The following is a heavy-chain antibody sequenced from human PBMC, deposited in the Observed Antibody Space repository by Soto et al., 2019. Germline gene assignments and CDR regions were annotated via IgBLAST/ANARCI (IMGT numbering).Heavy chain of an antibody. V-gene: IGHV4-59*01. J-gene: IGHJ5*02. CDR3: AREAGTLDSNWFDP. CDR2: IYYSGST. CDR1: GGSISSYY. D-gene: IGHD6-13*01. Sequence: TSETLSLTCTVSGGSISSYYWSWIRQPPGKGLEWIGYIYYSGSTNYNPSLKSRVTISVDTSKNQFSLKLSSVTAADTAVYYCAREAGTLDSNWFDPWGQGTLVTVSS.